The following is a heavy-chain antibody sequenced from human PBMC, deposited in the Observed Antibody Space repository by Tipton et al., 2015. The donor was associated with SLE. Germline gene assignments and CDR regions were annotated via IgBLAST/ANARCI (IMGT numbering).Heavy chain of an antibody. CDR1: GASLSSGSHY. CDR3: TKWMRPGRRVAFDV. Sequence: TLSLTCTVSGASLSSGSHYWDWLRRPPGKGLEWIGRRYNSGRTDYNPSLKSRVTMSVDKSKNQFSLRVTSVTAADTGVYYCTKWMRPGRRVAFDVWGQGTMVNISS. V-gene: IGHV4-61*02. D-gene: IGHD5-12*01. J-gene: IGHJ3*01. CDR2: RYNSGRT.